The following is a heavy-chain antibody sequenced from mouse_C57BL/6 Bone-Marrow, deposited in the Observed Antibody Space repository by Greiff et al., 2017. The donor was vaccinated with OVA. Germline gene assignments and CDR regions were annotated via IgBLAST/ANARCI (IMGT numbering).Heavy chain of an antibody. CDR1: GYTFTSYW. CDR2: IDPNSGGT. J-gene: IGHJ4*01. Sequence: QVQLQQPGAELVKPGASVKLSCKASGYTFTSYWMHWVKQRPGRGLEWIGRIDPNSGGTKYNEKFKSKATLTVDKHSSTAYMQLSSLTSDDSAVYYCASPYDGYHHYYAMDYWGQGTSVTVSS. D-gene: IGHD2-3*01. CDR3: ASPYDGYHHYYAMDY. V-gene: IGHV1-72*01.